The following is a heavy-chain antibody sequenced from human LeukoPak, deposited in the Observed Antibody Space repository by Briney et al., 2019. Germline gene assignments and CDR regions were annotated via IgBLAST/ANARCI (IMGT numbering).Heavy chain of an antibody. CDR3: AKRVYDSSGYYSVGVDY. V-gene: IGHV3-23*01. J-gene: IGHJ4*02. D-gene: IGHD3-22*01. CDR2: ISGSGGTT. CDR1: GFTFSSYA. Sequence: GGSLRLSCAASGFTFSSYAMSWVRQAPGKGLEWVSAISGSGGTTYYADSVKGRFTISRDNSKNTLYLQMNSLRAEDTALYYCAKRVYDSSGYYSVGVDYWGQGTLVTVSS.